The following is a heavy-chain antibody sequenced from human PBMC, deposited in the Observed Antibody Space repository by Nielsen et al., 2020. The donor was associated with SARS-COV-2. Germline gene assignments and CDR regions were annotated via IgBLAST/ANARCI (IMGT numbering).Heavy chain of an antibody. CDR1: GYTFTGYY. J-gene: IGHJ5*02. D-gene: IGHD6-6*01. CDR3: ARDLGSSSRWFDP. CDR2: INPNSGGT. Sequence: ASVKVSCKASGYTFTGYYMHWVRQAPGQGLEWMGRINPNSGGTNYAQKFQGRVTMTRDTSISTAYMELSRLRPDDTAVYYCARDLGSSSRWFDPWGQGTLVTVSS. V-gene: IGHV1-2*06.